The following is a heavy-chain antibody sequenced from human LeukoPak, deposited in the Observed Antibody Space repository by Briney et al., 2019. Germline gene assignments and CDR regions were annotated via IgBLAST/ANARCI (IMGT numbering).Heavy chain of an antibody. J-gene: IGHJ6*02. CDR2: ISGSGGST. V-gene: IGHV3-23*01. Sequence: GGSLRLSCAASGFTFSSYAMSWVRQAPGKGLEWVSAISGSGGSTYYADSVKGRFTISRDNSKNTLYLQMNSLGAEDTAVYYCASFPPQVEWLAPYYYYGMDVWGQGTTVTVSS. CDR3: ASFPPQVEWLAPYYYYGMDV. D-gene: IGHD6-19*01. CDR1: GFTFSSYA.